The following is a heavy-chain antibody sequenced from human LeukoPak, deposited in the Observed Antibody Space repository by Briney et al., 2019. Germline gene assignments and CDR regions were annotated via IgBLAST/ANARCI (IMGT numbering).Heavy chain of an antibody. D-gene: IGHD4-11*01. CDR1: GFTFSSYS. CDR3: ARDHRVYSNYVRATSDIAA. Sequence: GGSLRLSCAASGFTFSSYSMNWVRQAPGKGLEWVSSISSSSSYIYYADSVKGRFTISRDNAKNSLYLQMNSLRAEDTAVYYCARDHRVYSNYVRATSDIAAWGQGTLVTVSS. V-gene: IGHV3-21*01. J-gene: IGHJ5*02. CDR2: ISSSSSYI.